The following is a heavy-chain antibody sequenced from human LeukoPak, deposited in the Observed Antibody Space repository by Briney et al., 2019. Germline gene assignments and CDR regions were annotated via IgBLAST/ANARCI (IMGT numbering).Heavy chain of an antibody. Sequence: SETLSLTCTVSGGSISSYYWSWIRQPPGKGLEWIGYIYYSGSTNYNPSLKSRVTISVDTSKNQFSLKLSSVTAADTAVYYCARKPSGFVGWFDPWAREPWSPSPQ. J-gene: IGHJ5*02. D-gene: IGHD2-15*01. V-gene: IGHV4-59*01. CDR2: IYYSGST. CDR3: ARKPSGFVGWFDP. CDR1: GGSISSYY.